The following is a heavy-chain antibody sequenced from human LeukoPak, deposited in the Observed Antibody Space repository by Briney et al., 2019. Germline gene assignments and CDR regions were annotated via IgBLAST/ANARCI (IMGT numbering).Heavy chain of an antibody. V-gene: IGHV1-24*01. CDR3: AREPPPPIAAAGMIRPPFFDY. CDR2: FDVDGET. J-gene: IGHJ4*02. CDR1: GNTLSELS. Sequence: ASVKVSCKVSGNTLSELSVHWVRQAPGKGLEWMGGFDVDGETSYAQQFQDRFTVTEDTSTDTAYMELSSLRSEDTAVYYCAREPPPPIAAAGMIRPPFFDYWGQGTLVTVSS. D-gene: IGHD6-13*01.